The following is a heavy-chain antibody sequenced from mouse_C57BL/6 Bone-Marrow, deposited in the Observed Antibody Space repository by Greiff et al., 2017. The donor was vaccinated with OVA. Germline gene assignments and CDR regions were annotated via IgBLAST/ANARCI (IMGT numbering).Heavy chain of an antibody. J-gene: IGHJ4*01. V-gene: IGHV1-55*01. CDR1: GYTFTSYW. Sequence: QVQLQQPGAELVKPGASVKMSCKASGYTFTSYWITWVKQRPGQGLEWIGDIYPGSGSTNYNEKFKSKATLTVDTSSSTAYMQLSSLTSEDSAVYYCARGVTTVVATPYAMDYWGQGTSVTVSS. CDR3: ARGVTTVVATPYAMDY. D-gene: IGHD1-1*01. CDR2: IYPGSGST.